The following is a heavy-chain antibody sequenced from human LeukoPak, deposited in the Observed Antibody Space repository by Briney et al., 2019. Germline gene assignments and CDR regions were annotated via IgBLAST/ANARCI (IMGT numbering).Heavy chain of an antibody. V-gene: IGHV4-59*08. CDR1: GGSINSYY. D-gene: IGHD1-14*01. CDR3: ARQPGGTAAFDI. CDR2: IYYTGGET. J-gene: IGHJ3*02. Sequence: PSETLSLTCTVPGGSINSYYWSWIRQPPGKGLEWIGYIYYTGGETNYNPSLKSRLTISVDTSKNQFSLMLTSVTAADTAVYYCARQPGGTAAFDIWAQGTMVTVSS.